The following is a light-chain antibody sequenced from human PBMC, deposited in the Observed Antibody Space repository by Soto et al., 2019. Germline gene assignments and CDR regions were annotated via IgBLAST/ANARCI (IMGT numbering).Light chain of an antibody. V-gene: IGKV1-5*03. CDR1: QSISVW. Sequence: DLHMTQSPSTLSASVGDRVTITCRASQSISVWLAWYQQKPGKAPNLLIYKTSSLETGVPSRFSGSGDGTEFTLTISSLQPDDFATYYCQHYNDYSWTFGQGTKVEIK. J-gene: IGKJ1*01. CDR3: QHYNDYSWT. CDR2: KTS.